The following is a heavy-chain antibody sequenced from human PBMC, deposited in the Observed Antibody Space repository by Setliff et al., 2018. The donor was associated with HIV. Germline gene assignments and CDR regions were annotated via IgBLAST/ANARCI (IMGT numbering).Heavy chain of an antibody. CDR2: INTETGTP. V-gene: IGHV7-4-1*01. J-gene: IGHJ2*01. D-gene: IGHD4-17*01. Sequence: ASVKVSCKASGYTFTTFGLSWVRQAPGQGLEWMGWINTETGTPMYAQGFTGRFVFSLDTSIGTAYLQIDSLNAEDTAVYYCARYGSDWLFDLWGRGTLVTVSS. CDR3: ARYGSDWLFDL. CDR1: GYTFTTFG.